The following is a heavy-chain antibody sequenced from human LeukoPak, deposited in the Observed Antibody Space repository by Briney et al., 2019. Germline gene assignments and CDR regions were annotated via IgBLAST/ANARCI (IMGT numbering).Heavy chain of an antibody. D-gene: IGHD3/OR15-3a*01. J-gene: IGHJ4*02. Sequence: SVKVSCKASGGTFSNYAISWVRQAPGQGLEWMGGIIPIFGTANYAQKFQGRVTITADESTSTAYMELSSLRSEDTAVYYCARPVKYYDVWSGFPPFDYWGQGTLVTVSS. CDR2: IIPIFGTA. CDR1: GGTFSNYA. CDR3: ARPVKYYDVWSGFPPFDY. V-gene: IGHV1-69*13.